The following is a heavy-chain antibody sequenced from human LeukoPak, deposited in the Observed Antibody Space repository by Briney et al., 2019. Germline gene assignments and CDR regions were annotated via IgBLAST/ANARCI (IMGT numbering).Heavy chain of an antibody. J-gene: IGHJ6*03. CDR1: GFSFSSYP. CDR2: ISNNGGDT. V-gene: IGHV3-64*02. CDR3: AKDGIAQSYYYYYMDV. Sequence: PGGSLRLSCVASGFSFSSYPMHWVRQAPGKGLESVSGISNNGGDTYYGDSVKGRLTISRDNSKNTLYLQMGSLRPEDMAVYYCAKDGIAQSYYYYYMDVWGKGTTVTVSS. D-gene: IGHD2-21*01.